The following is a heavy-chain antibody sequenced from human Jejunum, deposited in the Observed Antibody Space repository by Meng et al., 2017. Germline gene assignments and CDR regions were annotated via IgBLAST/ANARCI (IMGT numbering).Heavy chain of an antibody. CDR3: ARESWDSTGSYWFDS. V-gene: IGHV1-3*01. J-gene: IGHJ5*01. CDR1: GYTFTSYA. Sequence: QVQLVESGAEVKKTGDYVKVSCKTSGYTFTSYAMHWVRQDPGQRLEWMGWINAANGDTRYSQKFQGRVTITRDTSARTAYMEVSSLRFEDTAVYYCARESWDSTGSYWFDSWGQGTLVTVSS. CDR2: INAANGDT. D-gene: IGHD2-2*01.